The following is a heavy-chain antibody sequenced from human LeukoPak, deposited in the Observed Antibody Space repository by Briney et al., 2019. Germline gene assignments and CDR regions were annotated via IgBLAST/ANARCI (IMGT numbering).Heavy chain of an antibody. CDR2: IKSKTDGGTT. Sequence: GGSLRLSCAASGFTFSNAWMSWVRQAPGKGLEWVGRIKSKTDGGTTDYAAPVKGRFTISRGDSKNTLYLQMNSLKTEDTAVYYCTTVVYQLLLQDYWGQGTLVTVSS. D-gene: IGHD2-2*01. CDR1: GFTFSNAW. J-gene: IGHJ4*02. CDR3: TTVVYQLLLQDY. V-gene: IGHV3-15*01.